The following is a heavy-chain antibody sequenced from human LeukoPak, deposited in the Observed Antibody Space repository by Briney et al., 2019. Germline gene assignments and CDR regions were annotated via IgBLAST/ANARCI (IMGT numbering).Heavy chain of an antibody. CDR2: INPNSGGT. CDR1: GYTFTGYY. J-gene: IGHJ4*02. V-gene: IGHV1-2*02. CDR3: ARDYCSSTSCPASDFDY. Sequence: ASVKVSCKASGYTFTGYYMHWARQAPGQGLEWMGWINPNSGGTNYAQKFQGRVTMTRDTSISTAYMELSRLRSDDTAVYYCARDYCSSTSCPASDFDYWGQGTLVTVSS. D-gene: IGHD2-2*01.